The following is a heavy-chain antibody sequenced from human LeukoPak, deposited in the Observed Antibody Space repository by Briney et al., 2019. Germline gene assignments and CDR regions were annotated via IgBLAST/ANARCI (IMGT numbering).Heavy chain of an antibody. V-gene: IGHV1-69*13. D-gene: IGHD6-13*01. CDR3: AITYSSSWYVFDY. CDR1: GGTFSSYA. CDR2: IIPIFGTA. Sequence: ASVKVSCKASGGTFSSYAISWVRRAPGQGLEWLGGIIPIFGTANYAQKFQGRVTITADESTGTAYMELSSLRSEDTAVYYCAITYSSSWYVFDYWGQGTLVTVSS. J-gene: IGHJ4*02.